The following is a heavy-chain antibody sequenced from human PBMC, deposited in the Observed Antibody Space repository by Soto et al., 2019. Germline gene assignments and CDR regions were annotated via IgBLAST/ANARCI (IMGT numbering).Heavy chain of an antibody. V-gene: IGHV4-31*03. CDR2: IYYSGST. CDR3: ARDDYGDYVLHGAFDI. Sequence: QVQLQESGPGLVKPSQTLSLTCTVSGGSISSGGYYWNWIRQHPGKGLEWIGYIYYSGSTYYNPSLKSRVTISVDTSKNQFSLNLSSVTAADTTVYYCARDDYGDYVLHGAFDIWGQGTMVTVSS. D-gene: IGHD4-17*01. J-gene: IGHJ3*02. CDR1: GGSISSGGYY.